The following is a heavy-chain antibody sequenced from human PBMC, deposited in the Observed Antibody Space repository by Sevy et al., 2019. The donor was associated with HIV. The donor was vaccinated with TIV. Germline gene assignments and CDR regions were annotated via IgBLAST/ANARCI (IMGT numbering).Heavy chain of an antibody. CDR1: GFTFSSYE. CDR2: ISSDGTTI. CDR3: AKEWTQLSDWYGELDY. V-gene: IGHV3-48*03. D-gene: IGHD6-19*01. Sequence: GGSLRLSCAASGFTFSSYEMNWVRQAPGKGLEWVSYISSDGTTIYYADSVKGRFTISRDNSKNTLYLQMNSLRAEDTAVYYCAKEWTQLSDWYGELDYWGQGSLVTVSS. J-gene: IGHJ4*02.